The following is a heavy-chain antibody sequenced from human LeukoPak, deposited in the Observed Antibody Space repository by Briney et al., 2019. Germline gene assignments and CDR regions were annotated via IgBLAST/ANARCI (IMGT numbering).Heavy chain of an antibody. CDR2: IYSDDST. J-gene: IGHJ4*02. V-gene: IGHV3-53*01. Sequence: GGSLRLSCAASGFTVSSNYMSWVRQAPGKGLEWVSVIYSDDSTYYADSVKGRFTISRDNSKNTLYLQMNSLRAEDTAVYYCARDRYYYGAGSPGYSDYWGQGTLVTVSS. D-gene: IGHD3-10*01. CDR3: ARDRYYYGAGSPGYSDY. CDR1: GFTVSSNY.